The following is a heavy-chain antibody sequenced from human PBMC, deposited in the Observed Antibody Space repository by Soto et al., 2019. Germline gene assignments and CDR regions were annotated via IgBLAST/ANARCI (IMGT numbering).Heavy chain of an antibody. CDR2: ISYDGSNK. CDR3: AKSSGWYVEGFDY. V-gene: IGHV3-30*18. D-gene: IGHD6-19*01. J-gene: IGHJ4*02. CDR1: GFTFSSYG. Sequence: PGGSLRLSCAASGFTFSSYGMHWVRQAPGKGLEWVAVISYDGSNKYYADSVKGRFTISRDNSKNTLYLQMNSLRAEDTAVYYCAKSSGWYVEGFDYWGQGTLVTVSS.